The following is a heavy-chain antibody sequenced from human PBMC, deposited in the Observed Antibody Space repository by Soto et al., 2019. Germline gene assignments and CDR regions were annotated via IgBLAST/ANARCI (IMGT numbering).Heavy chain of an antibody. CDR1: GFTFSSYG. CDR2: IWYDGSNK. CDR3: ARGGYSYGFVFDY. Sequence: PGGSLSLSSAASGFTFSSYGMRWVRQAPGKGLEWVAVIWYDGSNKYYADSVKGRFTISRDNSKNTLYLQMNSLRAEDTAVYYCARGGYSYGFVFDYWGQGTLVTVSS. D-gene: IGHD5-18*01. V-gene: IGHV3-33*01. J-gene: IGHJ4*02.